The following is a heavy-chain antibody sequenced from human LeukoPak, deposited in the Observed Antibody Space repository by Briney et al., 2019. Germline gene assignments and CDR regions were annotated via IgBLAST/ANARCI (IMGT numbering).Heavy chain of an antibody. Sequence: SETLSLTCTVSGGSISSYYWSWIRQPPGKGLEWIGYIYYSGSTNYNPSLKSRVTIPVDTSKNQFSLKLSSVTAADTAVYYCARDAGDTMDLYGMDVWGKGTTVTVSS. CDR1: GGSISSYY. D-gene: IGHD3-10*01. V-gene: IGHV4-59*01. CDR2: IYYSGST. J-gene: IGHJ6*04. CDR3: ARDAGDTMDLYGMDV.